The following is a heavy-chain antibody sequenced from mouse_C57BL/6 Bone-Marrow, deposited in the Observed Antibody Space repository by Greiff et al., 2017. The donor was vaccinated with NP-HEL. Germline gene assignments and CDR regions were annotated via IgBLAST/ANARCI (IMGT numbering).Heavy chain of an antibody. D-gene: IGHD2-10*02. V-gene: IGHV5-4*01. J-gene: IGHJ4*01. Sequence: EVKLQESGGGLVKPGGSLKLSCAASGFTFSSYAMSWVRQTPEKRLAWVATISDGGSYTYYPDNVKGRFTISRDNAKNNLYLQMSHLKSEDTAMYYCARDGYGNYYYAMDYWGQGTSVTVSS. CDR1: GFTFSSYA. CDR2: ISDGGSYT. CDR3: ARDGYGNYYYAMDY.